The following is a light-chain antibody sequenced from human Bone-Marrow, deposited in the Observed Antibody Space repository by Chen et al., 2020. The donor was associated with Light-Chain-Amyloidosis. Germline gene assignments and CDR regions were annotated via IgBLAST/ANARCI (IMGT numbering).Light chain of an antibody. J-gene: IGLJ3*02. V-gene: IGLV6-57*01. Sequence: NFMLPQPHSVSESPGKAVIIACTRSSGSIASNYVQWYQQRPGSSPTTVIYEDDQRPSGVPDRFSGSIDRSSNSASLTISGLKTEDEADYYCQSYQGSSQGVFGGGTKLTVL. CDR3: QSYQGSSQGV. CDR1: SGSIASNY. CDR2: EDD.